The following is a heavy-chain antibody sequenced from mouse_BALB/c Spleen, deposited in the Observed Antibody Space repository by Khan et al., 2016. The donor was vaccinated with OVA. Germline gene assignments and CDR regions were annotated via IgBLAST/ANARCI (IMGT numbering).Heavy chain of an antibody. CDR2: ISDGGRYI. J-gene: IGHJ3*01. CDR1: GFTFSDYY. CDR3: TRGFYGDPFAY. Sequence: EVELVESGGGLVKPGGSLKLSCAASGFTFSDYYMYCVRQTPEKRLEWVATISDGGRYIYYPDNVKGRFTISRDNAKNNLYLQMSSLKSEDTAMYYCTRGFYGDPFAYWGHGTLVTVSA. D-gene: IGHD2-13*01. V-gene: IGHV5-4*02.